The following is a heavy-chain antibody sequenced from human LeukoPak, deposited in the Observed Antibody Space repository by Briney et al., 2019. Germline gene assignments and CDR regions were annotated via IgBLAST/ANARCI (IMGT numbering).Heavy chain of an antibody. V-gene: IGHV1-2*02. Sequence: AAVKVSCKASGYTFTGYYMHWVRQAPGQGLEWMGWINPNSGDTDYAQKFQGRVTMTRDTSISTAYMQLSRLKSDDTAVYYCARDRVSGAADPWGQGTLVTVSS. CDR1: GYTFTGYY. CDR2: INPNSGDT. J-gene: IGHJ5*02. CDR3: ARDRVSGAADP. D-gene: IGHD3-10*01.